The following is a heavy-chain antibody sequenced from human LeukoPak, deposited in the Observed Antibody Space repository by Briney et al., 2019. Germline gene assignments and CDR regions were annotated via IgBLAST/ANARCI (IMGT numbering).Heavy chain of an antibody. Sequence: GASVKVSCKASGYTFTSYGISWVRQAPGQGLEWMGWISAYNGNTNYAQKLQGRVTMTTDTSTSTAYMELRMLRLDNKAGYYCARDASGDYVPVYFDYWGQGTRVTVPS. J-gene: IGHJ4*02. D-gene: IGHD4-17*01. V-gene: IGHV1-18*01. CDR2: ISAYNGNT. CDR1: GYTFTSYG. CDR3: ARDASGDYVPVYFDY.